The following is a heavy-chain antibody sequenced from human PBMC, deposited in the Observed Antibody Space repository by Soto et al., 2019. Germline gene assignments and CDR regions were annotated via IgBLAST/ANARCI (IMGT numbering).Heavy chain of an antibody. D-gene: IGHD1-20*01. CDR2: IYYSGST. Sequence: SETLSLTCTVSGGSISSGGYYWSWIRQHPGKGLEWIGYIYYSGSTYYNPSLKSRVTISVDTSKNQFSLKLSSVTAADTAVYYCARGRLQGNWNPRMSWYFDLWGRGTLVTVSS. V-gene: IGHV4-31*03. CDR1: GGSISSGGYY. J-gene: IGHJ2*01. CDR3: ARGRLQGNWNPRMSWYFDL.